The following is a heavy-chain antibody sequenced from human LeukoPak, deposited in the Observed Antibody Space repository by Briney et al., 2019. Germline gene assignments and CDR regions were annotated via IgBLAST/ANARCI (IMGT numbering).Heavy chain of an antibody. CDR2: IYYSGST. CDR1: GGSISSYY. Sequence: SETLSLTCTVSGGSISSYYWSWIRQPPGKGLEWIGYIYYSGSTDYNPSLKSRVTMSVDTSKNQFSLKLTSVTAADTAVYYCARGLGAATSEAFDIWGQGSMVTVSS. J-gene: IGHJ3*02. CDR3: ARGLGAATSEAFDI. D-gene: IGHD1-26*01. V-gene: IGHV4-59*12.